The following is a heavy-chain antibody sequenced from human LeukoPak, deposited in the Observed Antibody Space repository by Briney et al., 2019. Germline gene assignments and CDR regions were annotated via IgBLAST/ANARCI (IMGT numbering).Heavy chain of an antibody. V-gene: IGHV3-23*01. CDR2: ISGSGGST. J-gene: IGHJ6*03. Sequence: GGSLRLSCAASGFTFSSYAMSWVRQAPGKGLEWVSAISGSGGSTHYADSVKGRFTISRDNSKNTLYLQMNSLRAEDTAVYYCARGVLRFLEWLDYYYYMDVWGKGTTVTVSS. D-gene: IGHD3-3*01. CDR1: GFTFSSYA. CDR3: ARGVLRFLEWLDYYYYMDV.